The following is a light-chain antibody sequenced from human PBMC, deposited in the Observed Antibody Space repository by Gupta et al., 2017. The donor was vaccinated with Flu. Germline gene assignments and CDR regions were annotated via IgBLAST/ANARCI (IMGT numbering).Light chain of an antibody. CDR1: SSNIGNNY. CDR3: GTWDTSPSAVAV. CDR2: ENN. J-gene: IGLJ3*02. V-gene: IGLV1-51*02. Sequence: VTISCSGSSSNIGNNYVSWYQQLPGTAPKLLIYENNKRPSGSPDRFSGSKSGTSATLGITGLQTGDEADYYCGTWDTSPSAVAVFGRGTKLTVL.